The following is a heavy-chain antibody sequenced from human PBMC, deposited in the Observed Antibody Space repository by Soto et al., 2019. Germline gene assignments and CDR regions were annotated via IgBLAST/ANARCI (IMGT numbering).Heavy chain of an antibody. CDR2: MNPNSGNT. V-gene: IGHV1-8*01. D-gene: IGHD1-7*01. CDR1: GYTFTSYD. Sequence: ASVKVSCKASGYTFTSYDINWVRQATGQGLEWMGWMNPNSGNTDYAQKFQGRVTMTRDTSISTAYMELSRLRSDDTAVYYCAREQELELHYWGQGTLVTV. CDR3: AREQELELHY. J-gene: IGHJ4*02.